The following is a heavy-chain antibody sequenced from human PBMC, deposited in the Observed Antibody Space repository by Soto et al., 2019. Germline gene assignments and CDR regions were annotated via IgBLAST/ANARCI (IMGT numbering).Heavy chain of an antibody. Sequence: EVQMVESGGGLVQPGGSLRPSCATSGFTFINAWMNWVRQAPGKGLEWVGRVKSKTDGGTTDYAAPVKGRFTISRDDSKNTLFLQMNSLKIEDTALYYCTTDPYSTRDYWGQGTLVTVSS. V-gene: IGHV3-15*07. J-gene: IGHJ4*02. D-gene: IGHD4-4*01. CDR3: TTDPYSTRDY. CDR2: VKSKTDGGTT. CDR1: GFTFINAW.